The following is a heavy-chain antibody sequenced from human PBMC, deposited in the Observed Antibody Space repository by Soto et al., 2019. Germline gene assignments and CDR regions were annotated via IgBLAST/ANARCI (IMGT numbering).Heavy chain of an antibody. D-gene: IGHD3-22*01. CDR3: ARENPRFHYDSSRRHPIAY. J-gene: IGHJ4*02. CDR2: ISSSSGTI. V-gene: IGHV3-48*02. Sequence: GGSLRLSCAASGFTFSTDSMNWVRQAPGKGLEWVSYISSSSGTIYYADSVKGRFTVSRDNAKNSLYLQMNSLRDEDTAVYYCARENPRFHYDSSRRHPIAYWGQGSLVT. CDR1: GFTFSTDS.